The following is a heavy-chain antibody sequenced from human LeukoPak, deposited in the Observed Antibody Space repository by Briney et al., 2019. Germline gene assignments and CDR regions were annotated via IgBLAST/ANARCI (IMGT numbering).Heavy chain of an antibody. CDR3: VRFEKSRGWSYFDY. D-gene: IGHD6-19*01. CDR1: GFSFSSYS. CDR2: ISSSSSYI. Sequence: KAGGSLRLSCAASGFSFSSYSMNWVRQAPGKGLEWVSSISSSSSYIYYADSVKGRFTISRDNAKNSLYLQMNSLRAEDTAVYYCVRFEKSRGWSYFDYWGQGTLVTVSS. J-gene: IGHJ4*02. V-gene: IGHV3-21*01.